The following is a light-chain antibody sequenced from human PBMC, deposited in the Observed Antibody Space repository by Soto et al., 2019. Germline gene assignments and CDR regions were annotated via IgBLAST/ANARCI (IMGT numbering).Light chain of an antibody. J-gene: IGKJ4*01. CDR1: QSVSSD. CDR2: DAS. Sequence: EIVLTQSPATLSLSPGERATLSCRASQSVSSDLAWYQQKPGQAPRLLIYDASNSGTGIPARFSGSGSGTDFTLTITSLEPEDFAVYYCQQRSNWPSTFGGGTKVEIK. V-gene: IGKV3-11*01. CDR3: QQRSNWPST.